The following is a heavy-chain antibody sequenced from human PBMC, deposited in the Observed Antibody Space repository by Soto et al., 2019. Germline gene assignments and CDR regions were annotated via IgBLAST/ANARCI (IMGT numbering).Heavy chain of an antibody. CDR2: IYPSDSDT. CDR1: GYSFTRYW. V-gene: IGHV5-51*01. D-gene: IGHD6-6*01. J-gene: IGHJ4*02. Sequence: GESLKLSCTASGYSFTRYWIGWARQMPGKGLERMGIIYPSDSDTRYSPSFQGQVTISADKSISTAYLQWSSLKASDTAMYYCARHSSWRTSVYHYWGQGTLVTVS. CDR3: ARHSSWRTSVYHY.